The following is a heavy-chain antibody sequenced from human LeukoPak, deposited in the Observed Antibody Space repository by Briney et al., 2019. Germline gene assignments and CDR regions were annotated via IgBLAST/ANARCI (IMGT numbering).Heavy chain of an antibody. CDR2: IHHSGIT. V-gene: IGHV4-38-2*02. Sequence: SETLSLACTVSGYSIRSGFYWGWIRQPPGKGLEWIGNIHHSGITYYTPSLKSRVTISVDTSKNQFYLKLSSVTAADTAVYYCARAVGSFDWLPLFDYWGQGTLVAVSS. J-gene: IGHJ4*02. D-gene: IGHD3-9*01. CDR1: GYSIRSGFY. CDR3: ARAVGSFDWLPLFDY.